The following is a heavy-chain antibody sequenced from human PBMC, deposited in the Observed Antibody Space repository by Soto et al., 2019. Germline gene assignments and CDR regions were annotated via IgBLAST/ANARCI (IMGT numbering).Heavy chain of an antibody. Sequence: PGGSLRLSCAASGFTFSTYAMNWVRQAPGNGLEWVSAISGSGGSIHYADSVKGRFTISRDNSKNTLYLQMNSLRDEDTAVYHCVKGYWKGDVWGQGTKVTVSS. J-gene: IGHJ6*02. CDR1: GFTFSTYA. CDR3: VKGYWKGDV. V-gene: IGHV3-23*01. CDR2: ISGSGGSI. D-gene: IGHD1-1*01.